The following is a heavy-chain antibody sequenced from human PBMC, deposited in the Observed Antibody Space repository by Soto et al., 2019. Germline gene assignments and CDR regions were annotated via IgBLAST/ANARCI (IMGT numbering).Heavy chain of an antibody. CDR2: INPSGSNT. Sequence: ASVKVSCKASGYTFTSYYMHWVRQAPGQGIEWMGIINPSGSNTSYAQKFQGRVTMTRDASTSTVYMELSSLRSEATAVYYCARGSMVYEDYYYYYYMDVWGKGTTVTV. D-gene: IGHD2-8*01. J-gene: IGHJ6*03. CDR3: ARGSMVYEDYYYYYYMDV. V-gene: IGHV1-46*03. CDR1: GYTFTSYY.